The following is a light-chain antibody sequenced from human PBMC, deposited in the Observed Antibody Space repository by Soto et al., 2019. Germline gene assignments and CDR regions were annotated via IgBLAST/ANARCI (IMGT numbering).Light chain of an antibody. J-gene: IGKJ1*01. CDR3: MQTKHCPRT. CDR1: QSIVSSDGNTS. Sequence: EVVMTQSPPSLPATLGQPGSISCKSSQSIVSSDGNTSLXXXQXRXXQSPRRXXYXVSNRDFGFQDRSSGSGSRADFTLNISRVEADDVGVYYCMQTKHCPRTFGQGTKVDI. V-gene: IGKV2-30*01. CDR2: XVS.